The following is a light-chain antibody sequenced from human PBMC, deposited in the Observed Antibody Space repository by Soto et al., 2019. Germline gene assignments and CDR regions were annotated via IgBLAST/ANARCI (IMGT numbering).Light chain of an antibody. J-gene: IGLJ2*01. CDR3: AAWDDSLNGVV. Sequence: QSALTQPASVSGSPGQSITISCTGTSSDIGGYIYVSWYQHHPGKAPKLLIYDVSNRPSGVSNRFSGSKSGTSASLAISGLQSEDEADYYCAAWDDSLNGVVFGGGTKLTVL. V-gene: IGLV2-14*03. CDR1: SSDIGGYIY. CDR2: DVS.